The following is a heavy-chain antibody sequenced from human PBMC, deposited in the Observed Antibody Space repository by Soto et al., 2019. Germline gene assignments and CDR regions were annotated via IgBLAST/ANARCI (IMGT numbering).Heavy chain of an antibody. V-gene: IGHV4-59*01. CDR1: GGSISDYY. CDR2: IYYSGST. D-gene: IGHD3-16*02. Sequence: QVQLQESGPGLVKPSETLSLTCTVSGGSISDYYWGWIRQPPGKGLEWIGYIYYSGSTNYNPSLQSRVTLSMDPSKNQFSLKLSFVPAADTAMYYGARALPGYSYGMDVWGQGTTVPVSS. J-gene: IGHJ6*02. CDR3: ARALPGYSYGMDV.